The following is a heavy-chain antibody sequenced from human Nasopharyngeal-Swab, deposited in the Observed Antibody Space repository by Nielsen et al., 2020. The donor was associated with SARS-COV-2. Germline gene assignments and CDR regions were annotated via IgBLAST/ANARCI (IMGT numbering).Heavy chain of an antibody. J-gene: IGHJ1*01. Sequence: ASVKVSCKASGYPFTSYYMHWVRQAPGQGLEWMGTINPSGGSTTYAQKFQGRVTMTWNTSITTAYMRLSGLRSDDTAVYYCARMMAGYDGYLQNWGQGTLVTVSS. CDR2: INPSGGST. D-gene: IGHD2-2*03. V-gene: IGHV1-46*01. CDR3: ARMMAGYDGYLQN. CDR1: GYPFTSYY.